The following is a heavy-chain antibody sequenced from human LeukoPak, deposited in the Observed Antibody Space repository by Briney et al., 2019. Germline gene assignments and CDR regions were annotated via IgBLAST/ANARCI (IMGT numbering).Heavy chain of an antibody. D-gene: IGHD6-6*01. J-gene: IGHJ4*02. Sequence: PGGSLRLSCAASGFTFSSYEMNWVRQAPGKGLEWFSYISYSGSPIYYADSVKGRFTISRDNAKNSLYLQMNSLRAEDTAVYYCATVGRAARPGHWGQGTLVTVSS. CDR1: GFTFSSYE. CDR3: ATVGRAARPGH. V-gene: IGHV3-48*03. CDR2: ISYSGSPI.